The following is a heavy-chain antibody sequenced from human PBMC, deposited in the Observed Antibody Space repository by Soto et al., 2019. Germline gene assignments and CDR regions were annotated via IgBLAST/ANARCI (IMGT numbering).Heavy chain of an antibody. D-gene: IGHD3-9*01. Sequence: QVQLQESGPGLVKPSQTLSLTCSVSGASISSDQYLWTWIRQTPGKGLEWIGYISSSGGTYDSPPVKGRANLSLDKSKNQFSLILSSVTAADTAIYFCARGSFREYEDATGYYHSFDPWGQGALVTVSS. CDR3: ARGSFREYEDATGYYHSFDP. CDR2: ISSSGGT. V-gene: IGHV4-30-4*01. J-gene: IGHJ5*02. CDR1: GASISSDQYL.